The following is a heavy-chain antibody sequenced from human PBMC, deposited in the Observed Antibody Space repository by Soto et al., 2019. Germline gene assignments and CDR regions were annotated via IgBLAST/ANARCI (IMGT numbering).Heavy chain of an antibody. CDR1: GGSVSSGSYY. V-gene: IGHV4-61*01. D-gene: IGHD6-19*01. J-gene: IGHJ6*02. Sequence: QVQLQESGPGLVKPSETLSLTCTVSGGSVSSGSYYWSWIRQPPGKGLEWIGYIYYSGSTNYNPSLKSRVTISVDTPTNQFSLKLSSVTAADTAVYYCARGIEGWYQGRYYYGMDVWGQGTTVTVSS. CDR3: ARGIEGWYQGRYYYGMDV. CDR2: IYYSGST.